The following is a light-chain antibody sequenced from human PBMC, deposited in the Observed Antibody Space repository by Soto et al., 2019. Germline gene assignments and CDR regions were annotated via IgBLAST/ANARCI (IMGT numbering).Light chain of an antibody. V-gene: IGKV1-5*03. Sequence: IQMTQSPSTLSGSVGDRVTITCRASQTISSWLAWYQQKPGKAPKLLIYKASTLKSGVPSRFSGSGSGTDFTLTISSLQPEDFATYYCQQSYSTLWTFGQGPRWIS. CDR2: KAS. J-gene: IGKJ1*01. CDR3: QQSYSTLWT. CDR1: QTISSW.